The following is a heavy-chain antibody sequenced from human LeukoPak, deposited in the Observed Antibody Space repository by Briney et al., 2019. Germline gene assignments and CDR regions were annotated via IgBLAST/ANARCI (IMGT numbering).Heavy chain of an antibody. Sequence: GGSLRLSCAASGFTFRNYGMHWVRQATGKGLKWVSFIWSEGNNRFYADSVKGRFTISRDNSKNMLYLQMDTLRDEDTALYYCAKDPGASVSGFHMDVWGKGTTVIVSS. CDR2: IWSEGNNR. CDR3: AKDPGASVSGFHMDV. D-gene: IGHD2-8*02. CDR1: GFTFRNYG. J-gene: IGHJ6*03. V-gene: IGHV3-30*02.